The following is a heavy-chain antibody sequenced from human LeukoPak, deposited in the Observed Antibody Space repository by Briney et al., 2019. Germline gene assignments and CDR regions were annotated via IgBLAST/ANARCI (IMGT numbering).Heavy chain of an antibody. D-gene: IGHD2-2*01. Sequence: ASVKVSCKASGYTFTGYGISWVRQAPGQGLEWMGWISAYNGNTNYAQKLQGRVTMTTDTSTSTAYMELRSLRSDDTAVYYCARDIVVVPAAMDIDYWGQGTLVTVSS. CDR1: GYTFTGYG. J-gene: IGHJ4*02. CDR2: ISAYNGNT. CDR3: ARDIVVVPAAMDIDY. V-gene: IGHV1-18*01.